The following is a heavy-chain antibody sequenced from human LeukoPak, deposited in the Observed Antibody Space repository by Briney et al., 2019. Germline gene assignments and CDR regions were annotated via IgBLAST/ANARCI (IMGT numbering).Heavy chain of an antibody. Sequence: GGSRRLSSAASGSTFDDYSMGWVRPAQGKGMEWVSAISWNSGSIGYADSVRGRFTISRDNAKNTLYLQMNSLRAEDTALYYCAKDKIRAAAGYFDYWGQGTLVTVSS. V-gene: IGHV3-9*01. CDR2: ISWNSGSI. J-gene: IGHJ4*02. D-gene: IGHD6-13*01. CDR1: GSTFDDYS. CDR3: AKDKIRAAAGYFDY.